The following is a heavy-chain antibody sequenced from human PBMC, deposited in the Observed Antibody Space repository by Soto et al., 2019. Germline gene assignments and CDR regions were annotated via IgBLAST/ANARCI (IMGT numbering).Heavy chain of an antibody. CDR3: ARVWYNLTEADY. D-gene: IGHD1-20*01. V-gene: IGHV3-66*01. CDR1: GFIVSSTY. Sequence: EVQLVESGGGLVQPGGSLRLSCAASGFIVSSTYMTWVRQAPGKGLEWVSVIYSGGSTFYADSVKGRFTISRDNSKNTLYLQMNNLRAEDTAVYYCARVWYNLTEADYWGQGTLVTVSP. J-gene: IGHJ4*02. CDR2: IYSGGST.